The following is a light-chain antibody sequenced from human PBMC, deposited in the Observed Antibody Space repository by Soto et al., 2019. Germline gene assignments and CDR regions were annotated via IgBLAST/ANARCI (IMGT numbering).Light chain of an antibody. Sequence: DIQMTQSPSTLSASVGDRVTITCRASQSISSGLAWYQQKPGKAPKLLIYKAYSLESGVPSRFSGSGSGTEFTLTISSLQPDDFATYYCQQYNSYPCTFGQGTKLEIK. CDR1: QSISSG. CDR2: KAY. CDR3: QQYNSYPCT. J-gene: IGKJ2*02. V-gene: IGKV1-5*03.